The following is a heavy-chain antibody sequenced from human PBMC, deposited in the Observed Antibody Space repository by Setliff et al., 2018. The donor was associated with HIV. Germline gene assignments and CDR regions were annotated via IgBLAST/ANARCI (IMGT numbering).Heavy chain of an antibody. J-gene: IGHJ6*02. Sequence: PGGSLRLSCAASGFTLSSFWMSWVRQAPGKGLEWVANIKQDGSEKYYVDSVKGRFTISRDNAKNSLYLQMNSLRAEDTAVYYCVRDYHAFRMIVVVDNYYGMDVWGQGTTVTVSS. D-gene: IGHD3-22*01. V-gene: IGHV3-7*01. CDR3: VRDYHAFRMIVVVDNYYGMDV. CDR2: IKQDGSEK. CDR1: GFTLSSFW.